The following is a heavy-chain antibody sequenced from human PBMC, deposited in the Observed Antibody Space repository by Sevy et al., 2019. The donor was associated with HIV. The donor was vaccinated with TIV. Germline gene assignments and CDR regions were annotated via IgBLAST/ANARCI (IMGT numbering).Heavy chain of an antibody. V-gene: IGHV3-23*01. Sequence: GGSLRLSCAASGFTFNAAWMTWVRQAPGKGLEWVSLISGSGSSTYYADSVKGRFTISRDNSKNTLYLQMHSLRAEDTAVYYCAKCVYAYEYFFDYWGQGTLVTVSS. CDR1: GFTFNAAW. CDR2: ISGSGSST. CDR3: AKCVYAYEYFFDY. D-gene: IGHD3-16*01. J-gene: IGHJ4*02.